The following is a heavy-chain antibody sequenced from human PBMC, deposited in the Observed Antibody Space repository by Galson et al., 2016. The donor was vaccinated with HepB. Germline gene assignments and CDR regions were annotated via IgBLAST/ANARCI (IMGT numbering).Heavy chain of an antibody. Sequence: SLRLSCAASGFTFSDYYMSWIRQAPGKGLEWVSYISSSRSYTKYADSVKGRFTISRDNAKNSLYLQMSSLRIEDTAVYFCVKEGYQELSDGAFDIWGQGTMVTVSS. V-gene: IGHV3-11*06. CDR2: ISSSRSYT. J-gene: IGHJ3*02. D-gene: IGHD2-2*01. CDR1: GFTFSDYY. CDR3: VKEGYQELSDGAFDI.